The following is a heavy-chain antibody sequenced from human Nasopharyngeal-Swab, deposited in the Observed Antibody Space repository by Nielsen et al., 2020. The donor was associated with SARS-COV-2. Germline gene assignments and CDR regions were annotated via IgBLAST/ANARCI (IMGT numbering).Heavy chain of an antibody. J-gene: IGHJ3*02. CDR3: ARARITMIVVVDAFNI. Sequence: TLSLTCTVSGGSISSGGYYWSWIRQHPGKGLEWIGYIYYSGSTYYNPSLKSRVTISVDTSKNQFSLKLSSVTAADTAVYYCARARITMIVVVDAFNIWGQGTMVTVSS. V-gene: IGHV4-31*03. CDR2: IYYSGST. D-gene: IGHD3-22*01. CDR1: GGSISSGGYY.